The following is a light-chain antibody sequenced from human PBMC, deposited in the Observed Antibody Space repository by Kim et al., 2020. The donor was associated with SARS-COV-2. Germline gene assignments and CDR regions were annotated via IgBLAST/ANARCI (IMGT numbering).Light chain of an antibody. CDR3: QQLNTYPYT. CDR2: TAS. CDR1: QGIGRY. Sequence: STCVGDRVTITCRAGQGIGRYLAWYQQKPGEAPKVLIHTASTLQTGVPSRFSGSGSGTDFALTISSLQPEDSATYFCQQLNTYPYTFGQGTKLEI. J-gene: IGKJ2*01. V-gene: IGKV1-9*01.